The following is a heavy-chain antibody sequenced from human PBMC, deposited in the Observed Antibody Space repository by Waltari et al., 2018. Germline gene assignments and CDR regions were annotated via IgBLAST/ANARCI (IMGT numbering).Heavy chain of an antibody. Sequence: EVQLVESGGGLVKPGGSLRLSCAASGFTFSSHTMNWVRQAPGKGLEWVSSISSSSSYIYYADSVKGRFTISRDNAKNSLYLQMNSLRAEDTAVYYCARAPYSSSWYGYWGQGTLVTVSS. J-gene: IGHJ4*02. V-gene: IGHV3-21*01. CDR1: GFTFSSHT. CDR3: ARAPYSSSWYGY. CDR2: ISSSSSYI. D-gene: IGHD6-13*01.